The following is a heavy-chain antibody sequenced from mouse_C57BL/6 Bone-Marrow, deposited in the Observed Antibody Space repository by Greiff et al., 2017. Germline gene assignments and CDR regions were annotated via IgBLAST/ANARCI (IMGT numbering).Heavy chain of an antibody. V-gene: IGHV1-50*01. CDR3: ARSGIPFDY. D-gene: IGHD3-1*01. CDR2: IDPSDSYT. J-gene: IGHJ2*01. Sequence: QVQLQQPGAELVKPGASVKLSCKASGYTFTSYWMQWVKQRPGQGLAWIGEIDPSDSYTNYNQKFKGKATLTVDTSSSTAYMQRSSLTSEDSAVYYCARSGIPFDYWGQGTTLTVSS. CDR1: GYTFTSYW.